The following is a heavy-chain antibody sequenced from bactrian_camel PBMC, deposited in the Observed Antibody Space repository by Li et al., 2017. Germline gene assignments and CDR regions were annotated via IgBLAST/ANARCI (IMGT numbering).Heavy chain of an antibody. CDR1: GFTFSFYD. Sequence: HVQLVESGGGLAQPGGSLRLSCAASGFTFSFYDMNWFRRLPGQEREGVAAIAGDGRTDYADSVKGRFTIPRDGAKNIIALQMHSLKPEDTATYYCAADLVTDEPSLVEREYYYWGQGTQVTVS. D-gene: IGHD1*01. V-gene: IGHV3S53*01. CDR3: AADLVTDEPSLVEREYYY. J-gene: IGHJ4*01. CDR2: IAGDGRT.